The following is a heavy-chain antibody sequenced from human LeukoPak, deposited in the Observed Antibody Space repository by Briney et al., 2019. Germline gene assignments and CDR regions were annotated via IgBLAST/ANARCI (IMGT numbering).Heavy chain of an antibody. CDR3: AKSIGGAFYRPPAGYYFNY. CDR1: GYTFTSYG. CDR2: ISAYNGNT. V-gene: IGHV1-18*01. J-gene: IGHJ4*01. Sequence: GSVKVSCKASGYTFTSYGISWVRQAPGQGLEWMGWISAYNGNTNYAQKLQGRVTMTTDTSTSTAYMELRSLRSNDTAVYYCAKSIGGAFYRPPAGYYFNYGAKEPRVTVSS. D-gene: IGHD1-26*01.